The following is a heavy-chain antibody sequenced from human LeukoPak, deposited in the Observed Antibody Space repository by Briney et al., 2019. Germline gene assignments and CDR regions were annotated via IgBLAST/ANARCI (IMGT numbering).Heavy chain of an antibody. CDR2: ISSNGGST. Sequence: GGSLRLSCSASGFTFSSYAMHWVRQAPGKGLEYVSSISSNGGSTYYADSVKGRFTISRDNSKNTLYLTMSSLRAEDTAVYYCVKDPLYYDSSGPFDYWGQGTLVTVSS. CDR1: GFTFSSYA. V-gene: IGHV3-64D*09. J-gene: IGHJ4*02. D-gene: IGHD3-22*01. CDR3: VKDPLYYDSSGPFDY.